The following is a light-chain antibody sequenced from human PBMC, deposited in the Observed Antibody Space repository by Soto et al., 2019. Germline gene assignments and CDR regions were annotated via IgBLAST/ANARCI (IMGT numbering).Light chain of an antibody. CDR3: QQLNSYLT. CDR2: AAS. V-gene: IGKV1-9*01. Sequence: DIQLTQSPSFLSASVGDRVTITCRASQGISSYLAWYQKKPGKAPKLLIYAASTLQSGVPSRFSGSGSGTEFTLTISSLQPEDFATYYCQQLNSYLTFGPGTKVDIK. J-gene: IGKJ3*01. CDR1: QGISSY.